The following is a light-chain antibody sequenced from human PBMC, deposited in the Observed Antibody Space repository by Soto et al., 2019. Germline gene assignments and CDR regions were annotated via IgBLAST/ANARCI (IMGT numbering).Light chain of an antibody. CDR2: GAS. CDR3: LQHNSYPRT. CDR1: QGIGSD. Sequence: DIQMTQSPSSLSASVGDRVTITCRASQGIGSDLAWYQQQPGKAPKRLIYGASTLQSGVPSRFRGSRSGTEFSLTISGLQPEDFATYYCLQHNSYPRTLGQGTKLEIK. V-gene: IGKV1-17*01. J-gene: IGKJ2*01.